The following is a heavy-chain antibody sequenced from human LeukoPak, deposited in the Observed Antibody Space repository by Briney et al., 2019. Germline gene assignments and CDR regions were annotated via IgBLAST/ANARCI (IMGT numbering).Heavy chain of an antibody. D-gene: IGHD3-3*01. Sequence: ASVKVSCKASGGTFSSYAISWVRQAPGQGLEWMGGIIPIFGTANYAQKFQGRVTITTDESTGTAYMELSSLRSEDTAVYYCARDVSHLGVVIWGQGTLVTVFS. CDR2: IIPIFGTA. CDR1: GGTFSSYA. V-gene: IGHV1-69*05. J-gene: IGHJ4*02. CDR3: ARDVSHLGVVI.